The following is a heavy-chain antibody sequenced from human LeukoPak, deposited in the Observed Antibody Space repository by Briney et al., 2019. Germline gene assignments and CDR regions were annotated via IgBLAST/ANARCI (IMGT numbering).Heavy chain of an antibody. CDR2: ISSSGSTI. CDR1: GFTFSSYE. J-gene: IGHJ4*02. V-gene: IGHV3-48*03. CDR3: ARGSPQDYFDY. Sequence: GGSLRLSCAASGFTFSSYEMNWVRRAPGKGLEWVSYISSSGSTIYYADSVKGRFTISRDNAKNSLYLQMNSLRAEDTAVYYCARGSPQDYFDYWGQGTLVTVSS.